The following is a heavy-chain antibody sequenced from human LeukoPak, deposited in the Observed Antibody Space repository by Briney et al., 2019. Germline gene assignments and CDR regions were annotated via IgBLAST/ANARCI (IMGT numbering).Heavy chain of an antibody. V-gene: IGHV3-23*01. CDR1: GFTFSSFA. CDR2: ISGSGGTT. Sequence: QPGGSLRLSCVPSGFTFSSFAMTWVRQAPGKGLEWVSSISGSGGTTYYADSVKGRFTISRDNSKNTQYLQMNSLRDEDTAVYYCAKWSGYGDSWGQGTLVTVSS. D-gene: IGHD5-12*01. J-gene: IGHJ4*02. CDR3: AKWSGYGDS.